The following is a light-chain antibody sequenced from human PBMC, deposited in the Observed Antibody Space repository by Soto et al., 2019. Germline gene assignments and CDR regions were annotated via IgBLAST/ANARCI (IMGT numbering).Light chain of an antibody. CDR2: DNI. CDR3: QSYDSSLSGSVV. CDR1: SSNIGADYV. Sequence: QSVLTQPPSVSGVPGQRVTISCTGSSSNIGADYVVHWYQQLPGTAPKLLIYDNINRPSGVPDRFSGSKSGTSASLAITGRQADDEADYYCQSYDSSLSGSVVFGGGTKLTVL. V-gene: IGLV1-40*01. J-gene: IGLJ2*01.